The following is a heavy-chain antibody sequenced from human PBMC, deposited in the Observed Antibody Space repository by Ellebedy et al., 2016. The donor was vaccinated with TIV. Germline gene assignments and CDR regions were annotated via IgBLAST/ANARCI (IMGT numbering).Heavy chain of an antibody. Sequence: AASVKVSCKASGYSFRRYYIHWVRQAPGQGLEWMGIINPCGGTASYAQKFQGRVTMTRDTFATIVNMELSSLTSEDTAVYYCARDAVAGMFYSYYYGMDVWGQGTTVIVSS. CDR2: INPCGGTA. D-gene: IGHD6-19*01. J-gene: IGHJ6*02. CDR1: GYSFRRYY. V-gene: IGHV1-46*01. CDR3: ARDAVAGMFYSYYYGMDV.